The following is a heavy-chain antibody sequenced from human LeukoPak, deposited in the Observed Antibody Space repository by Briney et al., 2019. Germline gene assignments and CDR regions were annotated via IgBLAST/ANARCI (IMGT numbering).Heavy chain of an antibody. J-gene: IGHJ6*03. V-gene: IGHV4-4*07. CDR2: IYTSGST. D-gene: IGHD1-26*01. Sequence: PSETLSLTCTVSCGSISSYYWSWIRQPAGKGLEWIGRIYTSGSTNYNPSLKSRVTMSVDTSKNQFSLKLSSVTAADTAVYYCARDPGWEGPSPYYYYMDVWGKGTTVTVSS. CDR3: ARDPGWEGPSPYYYYMDV. CDR1: CGSISSYY.